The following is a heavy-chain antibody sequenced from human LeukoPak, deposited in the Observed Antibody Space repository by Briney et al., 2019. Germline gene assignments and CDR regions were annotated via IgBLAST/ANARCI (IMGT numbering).Heavy chain of an antibody. J-gene: IGHJ4*02. CDR1: GFTFSNCA. CDR3: AKDQAGDGYNSM. V-gene: IGHV3-23*01. D-gene: IGHD5-24*01. Sequence: GGSLRLSCVTSGFTFSNCAMSWVRQAPGKGLEWVSTNHGASTYYAASVKGRFTISGDNSKNTLYLQMNSLRAEDTAIYYCAKDQAGDGYNSMWGQGTRVTVSS. CDR2: NHGAST.